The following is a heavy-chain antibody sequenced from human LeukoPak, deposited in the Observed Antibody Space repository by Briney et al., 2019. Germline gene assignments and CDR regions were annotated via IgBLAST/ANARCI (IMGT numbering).Heavy chain of an antibody. CDR3: ARRHDSLRAGHDT. D-gene: IGHD1-1*01. Sequence: SETLSLTCNVSGDSMYRSSHYWGWIRQPPGKGLEWIGCIFYSGATYYNPSLRSRVTISVDTSKNQFFLKLNSVSAADTAIYFCARRHDSLRAGHDTRGQGTLVTVSS. CDR2: IFYSGAT. CDR1: GDSMYRSSHY. J-gene: IGHJ5*02. V-gene: IGHV4-39*01.